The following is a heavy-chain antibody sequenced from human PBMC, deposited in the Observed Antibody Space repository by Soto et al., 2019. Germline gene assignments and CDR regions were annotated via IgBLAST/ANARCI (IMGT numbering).Heavy chain of an antibody. J-gene: IGHJ6*02. Sequence: VGSLRLSCAASGFTFSNYNMKWVRQAPGKGLEWVASISSSSNQIFHGDSVKGRFTISRDNANNSLYLQMNSLRAEDTAVYYCAKDRGRGSPVSGGMDVWGQGTTVTVSS. CDR1: GFTFSNYN. D-gene: IGHD3-10*01. V-gene: IGHV3-21*01. CDR2: ISSSSNQI. CDR3: AKDRGRGSPVSGGMDV.